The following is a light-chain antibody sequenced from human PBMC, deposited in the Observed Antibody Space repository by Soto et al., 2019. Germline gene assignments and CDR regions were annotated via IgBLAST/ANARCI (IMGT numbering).Light chain of an antibody. CDR3: QQRSNWPPSIT. CDR1: QSVSSY. J-gene: IGKJ5*01. CDR2: DAS. Sequence: EIVLTQSPATLSLSPGERATLSCRASQSVSSYLAWYQQKPGQAPRLLIYDASNRATGIPARFSGSVSGTDFTLTISSLEPEDFAVYYCQQRSNWPPSITFGQVTRLEIK. V-gene: IGKV3-11*01.